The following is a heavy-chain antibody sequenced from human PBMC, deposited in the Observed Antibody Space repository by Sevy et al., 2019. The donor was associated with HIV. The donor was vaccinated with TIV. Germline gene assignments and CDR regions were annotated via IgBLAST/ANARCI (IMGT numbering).Heavy chain of an antibody. Sequence: SETLSLTCTVSGGSVSSGSYYWSWIRQPPGKGLEWIGYIYYSGSTNYYPSLKSRVTISVDTSKNQFSLKLSSVTAADTAVYYCARVVVAGYCSSTSCDNWFDPWGQGTLVTVSS. CDR3: ARVVVAGYCSSTSCDNWFDP. V-gene: IGHV4-61*01. CDR2: IYYSGST. J-gene: IGHJ5*02. D-gene: IGHD2-2*01. CDR1: GGSVSSGSYY.